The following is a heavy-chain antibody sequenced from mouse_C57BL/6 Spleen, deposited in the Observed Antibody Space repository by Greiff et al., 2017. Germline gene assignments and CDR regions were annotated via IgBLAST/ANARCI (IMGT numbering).Heavy chain of an antibody. Sequence: VQLQQSGAELVRPGASVKLSCTASGFNIKDYYMHWVKQRPEQGLEWIGRIDPEDGDTEYAPKFQGKATMTADTSSNTAYLQLSSLTSEDTAVYYCTLIYYYGSRDAYWGQGTLVTVSA. V-gene: IGHV14-1*01. D-gene: IGHD1-1*01. J-gene: IGHJ3*01. CDR2: IDPEDGDT. CDR3: TLIYYYGSRDAY. CDR1: GFNIKDYY.